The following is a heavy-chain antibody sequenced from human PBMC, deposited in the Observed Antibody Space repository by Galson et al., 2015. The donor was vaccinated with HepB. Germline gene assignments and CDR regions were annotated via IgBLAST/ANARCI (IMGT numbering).Heavy chain of an antibody. CDR2: ITSDASSA. Sequence: SLRLSCAASGFNFSRHWMYWVRQAPGKGLVWVSRITSDASSAAYADSVKGGFTISRDNVKNTLFLQMNSLRAEDTALYYCARESVAAINWFDSWAREPWSPSPQ. J-gene: IGHJ5*01. V-gene: IGHV3-74*01. CDR3: ARESVAAINWFDS. CDR1: GFNFSRHW. D-gene: IGHD6-19*01.